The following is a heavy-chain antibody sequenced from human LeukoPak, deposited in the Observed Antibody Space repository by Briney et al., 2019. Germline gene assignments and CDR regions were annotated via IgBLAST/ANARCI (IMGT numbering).Heavy chain of an antibody. D-gene: IGHD2-15*01. Sequence: GGSLRLSCAASGFTFGSHLMNWVRQAPGKGPVWVSRINGDGGTTVYADSVQGRFSISRDNAKSTLYLHMNSLRAEDTAVYYCAREGGGYCSGINCWKWFDPWGQGTLVTVSS. CDR3: AREGGGYCSGINCWKWFDP. J-gene: IGHJ5*02. CDR2: INGDGGTT. CDR1: GFTFGSHL. V-gene: IGHV3-74*01.